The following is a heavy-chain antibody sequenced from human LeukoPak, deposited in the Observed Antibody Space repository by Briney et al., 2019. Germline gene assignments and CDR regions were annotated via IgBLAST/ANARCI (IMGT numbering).Heavy chain of an antibody. CDR2: ISSSSSYI. Sequence: GGPLRFSGAASGFTSSSFRLNWFGQAPGRGRDWVSSISSSSSYIYYADSVKGRFTISRDNAKNSLYLQMNSLRAEDTAVYYCARDYALHGGTFYYYYGMDVWGQGTTVTVSS. D-gene: IGHD3-16*01. CDR3: ARDYALHGGTFYYYYGMDV. CDR1: GFTSSSFR. V-gene: IGHV3-21*01. J-gene: IGHJ6*02.